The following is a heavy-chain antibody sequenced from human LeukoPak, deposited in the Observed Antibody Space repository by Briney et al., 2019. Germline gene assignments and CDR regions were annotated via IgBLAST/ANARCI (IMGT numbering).Heavy chain of an antibody. Sequence: SETLSLTCAVYGGSFSGYYWSWIRQPPGKGLQWIGEINHSRSTNYNPSLKSRVTISLDTSKNHFSLKLNSVTAADTAVYYCARRTGSRLPNWFDPWGQGTLVTVSS. D-gene: IGHD3-10*01. CDR3: ARRTGSRLPNWFDP. CDR1: GGSFSGYY. J-gene: IGHJ5*02. V-gene: IGHV4-34*01. CDR2: INHSRST.